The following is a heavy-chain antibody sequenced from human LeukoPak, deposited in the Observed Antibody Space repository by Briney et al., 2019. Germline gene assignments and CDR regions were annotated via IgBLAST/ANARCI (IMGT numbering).Heavy chain of an antibody. CDR1: GYTFTGYY. D-gene: IGHD6-19*01. CDR2: INPNSGGT. J-gene: IGHJ4*02. CDR3: TRDPSNSSGWYIYFDY. V-gene: IGHV1-2*02. Sequence: ASVKVSCKASGYTFTGYYIHWVRQAPGQGLEWMGWINPNSGGTNYAQKFQDRVTMTRDTSISTAYMELGRLRSDDTAVYYCTRDPSNSSGWYIYFDYWGQGVLVTVSS.